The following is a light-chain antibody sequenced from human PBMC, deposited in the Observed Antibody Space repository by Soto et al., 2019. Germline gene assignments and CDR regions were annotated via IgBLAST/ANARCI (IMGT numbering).Light chain of an antibody. CDR3: SSDAGDHNYV. Sequence: QSVLTQPPSASGSPEQSVTIPCTGTSSDVGAYDHVSWYQQHPGKAPKLIIYELAKRPAGVPDRFSGSKSGNTASLTVSELQAEDEADYFCSSDAGDHNYVFGTGTKVTVL. CDR1: SSDVGAYDH. CDR2: ELA. J-gene: IGLJ1*01. V-gene: IGLV2-8*01.